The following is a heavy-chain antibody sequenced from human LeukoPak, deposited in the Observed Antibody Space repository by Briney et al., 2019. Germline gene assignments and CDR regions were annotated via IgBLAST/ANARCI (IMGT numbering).Heavy chain of an antibody. CDR3: ARGPKTYYYDSSGYYYVY. CDR1: GGSFSGYY. V-gene: IGHV4-34*01. J-gene: IGHJ4*02. D-gene: IGHD3-22*01. CDR2: INHSGST. Sequence: SETLSLTCAVYGGSFSGYYWSWIRQPPGKGLEWIGEINHSGSTNYNPSLRSPVTISADTSKNQFSLKLSSVTAADTAVYYCARGPKTYYYDSSGYYYVYWGQGTLVTVSS.